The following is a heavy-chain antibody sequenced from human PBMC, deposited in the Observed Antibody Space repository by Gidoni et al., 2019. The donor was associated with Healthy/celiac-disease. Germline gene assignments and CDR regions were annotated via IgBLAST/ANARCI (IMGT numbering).Heavy chain of an antibody. CDR1: GFTFSGSA. CDR2: IRSKANSYAT. J-gene: IGHJ5*02. Sequence: EVQLVESGGGLVQPGGSLKLSWAASGFTFSGSAMHWVRQASGKGLGWVGRIRSKANSYATAYAASVKGRFTISRDDSKNTAYLQMNSLKTEDTAVYYCTRQEGYSYGFLHWFDPWGQGTLVTVSS. V-gene: IGHV3-73*02. CDR3: TRQEGYSYGFLHWFDP. D-gene: IGHD5-18*01.